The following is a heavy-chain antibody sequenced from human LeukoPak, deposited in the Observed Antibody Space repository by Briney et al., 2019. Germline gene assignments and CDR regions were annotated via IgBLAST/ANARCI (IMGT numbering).Heavy chain of an antibody. V-gene: IGHV3-23*01. D-gene: IGHD3-9*01. J-gene: IGHJ3*02. CDR3: AKDIARYFDWLRAFDI. CDR1: GFTFSSYA. Sequence: GGSLRLSCAASGFTFSSYAMSWVRQAPGKGLEWVSAISGSGGSTYYADSVKGRFTISRDNSKNTLYLQMNSLRAEDTALYYCAKDIARYFDWLRAFDIWGQGTMVTVSS. CDR2: ISGSGGST.